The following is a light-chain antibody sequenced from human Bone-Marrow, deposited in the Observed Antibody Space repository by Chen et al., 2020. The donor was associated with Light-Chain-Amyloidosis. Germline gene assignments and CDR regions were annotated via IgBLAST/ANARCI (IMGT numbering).Light chain of an antibody. J-gene: IGLJ1*01. CDR1: SSDVGGDNH. V-gene: IGLV2-14*01. CDR3: SSDTITTTLV. CDR2: EVT. Sequence: QSALTQPASVSGSPGQSITISCTGTSSDVGGDNHVSWYQQHPDKAPKLMIYEVTNRPSWVPVRSSGSTSDNTASLCISVLQTEYEAAYFCSSDTITTTLVFGSGTRVTVL.